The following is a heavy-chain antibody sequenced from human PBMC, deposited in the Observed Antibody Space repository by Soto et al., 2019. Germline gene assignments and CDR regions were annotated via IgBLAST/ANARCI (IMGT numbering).Heavy chain of an antibody. CDR1: GYTFTRYD. Sequence: ASVKVSCKASGYTFTRYDINWVRQATGQGLEWMGWMNPNSGNTGYAQKFQGRVTMTRNTSISTAYMELSSLRSEDTAVYYCARRSGITIFGVVIMYYFDYWGQGTLVTVSS. CDR2: MNPNSGNT. D-gene: IGHD3-3*01. J-gene: IGHJ4*02. V-gene: IGHV1-8*01. CDR3: ARRSGITIFGVVIMYYFDY.